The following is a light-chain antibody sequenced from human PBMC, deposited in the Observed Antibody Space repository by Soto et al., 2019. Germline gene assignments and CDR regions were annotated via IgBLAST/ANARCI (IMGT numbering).Light chain of an antibody. CDR2: DAS. CDR1: QSISYW. V-gene: IGKV1-5*01. J-gene: IGKJ1*01. Sequence: DIQMTQSPSTLSASVGDRVTITCRASQSISYWLAWYQQKPGKAPKLLIYDASSLQSGVPSRFSGSGAGTEFTLTISSLQTDDFATYFCQQYNTFSWSFGLGTKVEIK. CDR3: QQYNTFSWS.